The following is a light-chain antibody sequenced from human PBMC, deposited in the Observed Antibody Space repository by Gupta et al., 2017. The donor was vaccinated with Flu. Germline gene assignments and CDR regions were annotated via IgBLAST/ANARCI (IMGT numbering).Light chain of an antibody. Sequence: DIQVTQSPSFLSASVGERVTITCRASQGISSDLAWYQQQPGKAPQLLINSASTLQSGVPPRIISSGSCTEYTPIIISLQAQDYSTEYCRQLNSNSPITFGRGTRLEIK. J-gene: IGKJ5*01. CDR1: QGISSD. V-gene: IGKV1-9*01. CDR2: SAS. CDR3: RQLNSNSPIT.